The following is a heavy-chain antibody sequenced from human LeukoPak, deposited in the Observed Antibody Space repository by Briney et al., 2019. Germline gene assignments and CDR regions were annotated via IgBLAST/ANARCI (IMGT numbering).Heavy chain of an antibody. D-gene: IGHD3-22*01. CDR1: GFTFSSYA. Sequence: RAGGSLRLSCAASGFTFSSYAMSWVRQAPGKGLEWVSAISGSGGSTYYADSVKGRFTISRDNSKNTLYLQMNSPRAEDTAVYYCAKTYYYDSSGSPYAYDTEFDYWGQGTLVTVSS. CDR3: AKTYYYDSSGSPYAYDTEFDY. J-gene: IGHJ4*02. V-gene: IGHV3-23*01. CDR2: ISGSGGST.